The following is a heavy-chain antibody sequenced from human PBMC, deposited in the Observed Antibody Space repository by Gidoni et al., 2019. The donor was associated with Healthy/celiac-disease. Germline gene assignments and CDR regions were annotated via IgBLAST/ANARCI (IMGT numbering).Heavy chain of an antibody. J-gene: IGHJ6*02. Sequence: EVQLVESGGGLVQPGGSLRLSCAAPGFTFRSYAMNWVRQAPGKGLEWVSYISSSGSTRYYADSVKGRFTISRDNAKNSLYLQMNSLRAEDTAVYYCARVGGYCSGGSCYSGYYYYGMDVWGQGTTVTVSS. CDR1: GFTFRSYA. D-gene: IGHD2-15*01. V-gene: IGHV3-48*03. CDR3: ARVGGYCSGGSCYSGYYYYGMDV. CDR2: ISSSGSTR.